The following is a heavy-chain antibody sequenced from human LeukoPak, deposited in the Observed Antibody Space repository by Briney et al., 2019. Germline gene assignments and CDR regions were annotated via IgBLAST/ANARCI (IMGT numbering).Heavy chain of an antibody. CDR2: ISGSGGST. Sequence: PGGSLRLSCAASGFTFSSYAMSWVRQAPGKGLEWVSAISGSGGSTYYADSVKGRFTISRDNSKNTLYLQMNSLRAEDTAVYYCARDGGAYRRFFDYWGQGTLVTVSS. D-gene: IGHD2-15*01. J-gene: IGHJ4*02. CDR1: GFTFSSYA. V-gene: IGHV3-23*01. CDR3: ARDGGAYRRFFDY.